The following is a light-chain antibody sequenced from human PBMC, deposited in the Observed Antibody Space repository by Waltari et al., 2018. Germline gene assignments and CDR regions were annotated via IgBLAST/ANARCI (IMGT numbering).Light chain of an antibody. CDR2: GKN. CDR1: SLRRNY. CDR3: NSRDSSGNHPVV. J-gene: IGLJ2*01. V-gene: IGLV3-19*01. Sequence: SSELTQDPAVSVALGQTVRITCQGDSLRRNYASWYQQKPGQAPVLVIYGKNNRPSGIPDRFSGSSSGNTASLTITGAQAEDEADYYCNSRDSSGNHPVVFGGGTKLTVL.